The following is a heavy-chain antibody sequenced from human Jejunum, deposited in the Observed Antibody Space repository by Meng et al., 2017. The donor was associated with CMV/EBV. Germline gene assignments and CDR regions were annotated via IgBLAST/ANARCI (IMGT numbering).Heavy chain of an antibody. Sequence: SCAASGFIFNSAWMSWVRQGPGKGLEWVAYIHYDGSIKLYTDSVKGRFTISRDNSKNSFYLQMNSLRPEDTALYYCVKDPELYYWGQGTLVTVSS. CDR1: GFIFNSAW. D-gene: IGHD3-10*01. CDR3: VKDPELYY. CDR2: IHYDGSIK. V-gene: IGHV3-30*02. J-gene: IGHJ4*02.